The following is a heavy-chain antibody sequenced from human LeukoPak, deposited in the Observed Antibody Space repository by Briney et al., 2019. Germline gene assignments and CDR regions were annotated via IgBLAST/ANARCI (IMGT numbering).Heavy chain of an antibody. CDR2: IYYSGTT. Sequence: SPSETLSLTCTVSGGSISSSSYYWGWIRQPPGKGLEWIAYIYYSGTTTYNPSLKSRVTISLDTSKNQFSLRLNSVTAADTAVYYCARAASSGWYADYWGRGTLVTVSS. D-gene: IGHD6-19*01. CDR1: GGSISSSSYY. V-gene: IGHV4-61*05. CDR3: ARAASSGWYADY. J-gene: IGHJ4*02.